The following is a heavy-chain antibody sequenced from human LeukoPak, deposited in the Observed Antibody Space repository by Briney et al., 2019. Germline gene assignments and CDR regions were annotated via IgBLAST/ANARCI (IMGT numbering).Heavy chain of an antibody. CDR2: ISGSGAST. V-gene: IGHV3-23*01. CDR1: GFTFTSYA. CDR3: AKATQVFIAAALDY. D-gene: IGHD6-13*01. J-gene: IGHJ4*02. Sequence: QPGGSLRLSCAASGFTFTSYAMSWVRQAPGKGLEWVSGISGSGASTYYADSVKGRFTISRDNSKNTLYLQMNSLRAEDTAVYYCAKATQVFIAAALDYWGQGTLVTVSS.